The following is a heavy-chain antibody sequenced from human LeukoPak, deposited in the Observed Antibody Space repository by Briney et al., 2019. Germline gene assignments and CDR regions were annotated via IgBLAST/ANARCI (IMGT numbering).Heavy chain of an antibody. V-gene: IGHV3-21*01. CDR2: ISSSSSYI. Sequence: GGSLRLSCAASGFTFSSYSMNWVRQAPGKGLEWVSSISSSSSYIYYADSVKGRFAISRDNAKNSLYLQMNSLRAEDTAVYYCAVDIVVVVAAKNDYWGQGTLVTVSS. J-gene: IGHJ4*02. D-gene: IGHD2-15*01. CDR1: GFTFSSYS. CDR3: AVDIVVVVAAKNDY.